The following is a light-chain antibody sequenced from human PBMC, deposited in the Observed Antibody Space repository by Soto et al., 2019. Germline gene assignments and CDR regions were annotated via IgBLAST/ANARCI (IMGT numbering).Light chain of an antibody. J-gene: IGKJ3*01. CDR1: QGISNF. V-gene: IGKV1-9*01. CDR2: AAS. Sequence: DIQLTKSPSFLSASVGDRVAITCRARQGISNFLAWYQQKPGKAPKLLIYAASTLQSGVPSRFSGSGSGTEFTLTISSLQPEDFATYYCQQLNSYLFTFGPGTKVDI. CDR3: QQLNSYLFT.